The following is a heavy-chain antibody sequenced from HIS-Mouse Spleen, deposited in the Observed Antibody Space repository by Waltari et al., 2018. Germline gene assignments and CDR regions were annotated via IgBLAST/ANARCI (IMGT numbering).Heavy chain of an antibody. Sequence: QVQLVQSGAEVKKPGASVKVSCKASGYTFTSYDINWVRQATGQELEWRGWVNPNSGNTGFAQRVQGRVTMTRNTSISTAYMELSSLRSEDSAVYYCARGSSSGSYWYYYYGMDVWGQGTTVTVSS. D-gene: IGHD1-26*01. V-gene: IGHV1-8*01. CDR3: ARGSSSGSYWYYYYGMDV. CDR2: VNPNSGNT. CDR1: GYTFTSYD. J-gene: IGHJ6*02.